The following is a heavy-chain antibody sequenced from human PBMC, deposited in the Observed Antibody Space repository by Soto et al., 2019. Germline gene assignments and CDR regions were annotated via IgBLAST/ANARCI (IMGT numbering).Heavy chain of an antibody. J-gene: IGHJ4*02. D-gene: IGHD3-9*01. V-gene: IGHV3-13*01. CDR2: IGTAGDT. CDR1: GFTFSSYD. CDR3: ARDPNYDILTGYPNFDY. Sequence: PGGSLRLSCAASGFTFSSYDMHWVRQATGKGLEWVSAIGTAGDTYYPGSVKGRFTISRENAKNSLYLQMNSLRAEDTAVCYCARDPNYDILTGYPNFDYWGQGTVVTVSS.